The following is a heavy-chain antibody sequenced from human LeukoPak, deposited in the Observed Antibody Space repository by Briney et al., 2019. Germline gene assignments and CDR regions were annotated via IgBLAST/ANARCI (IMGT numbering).Heavy chain of an antibody. Sequence: SETLSLTCTVPGGSISSYYWSWIRQPPGKGLEWIGYIYYSGSTNYNPSLKSRVTISVDTSKNQFSLKLSSVTAADTAVYYCASSVRYFKLPYGMDVWGQGTTVTVSS. D-gene: IGHD3-9*01. J-gene: IGHJ6*02. CDR3: ASSVRYFKLPYGMDV. CDR2: IYYSGST. CDR1: GGSISSYY. V-gene: IGHV4-59*01.